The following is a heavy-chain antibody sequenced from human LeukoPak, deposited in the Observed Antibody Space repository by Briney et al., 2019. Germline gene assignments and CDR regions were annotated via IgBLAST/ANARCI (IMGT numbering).Heavy chain of an antibody. J-gene: IGHJ4*02. CDR2: IRYDGSNK. CDR3: ARFRRELLFFDY. V-gene: IGHV3-30*02. CDR1: GFTSSSYG. D-gene: IGHD1-26*01. Sequence: GGSLRLSCAASGFTSSSYGMHWVRQAPGKGLEWVAFIRYDGSNKYYADSVKGRFTISRDNSKNTLYLQMNSLRAEDTAVYYCARFRRELLFFDYWGQGTLVTVSS.